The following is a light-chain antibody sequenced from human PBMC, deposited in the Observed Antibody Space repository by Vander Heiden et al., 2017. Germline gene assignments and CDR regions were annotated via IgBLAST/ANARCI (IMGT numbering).Light chain of an antibody. Sequence: QSALTQPASVSGSPGQSIPISCTGTSSGVGRYDLVSWYQQHPGKAPKLIIYEVDKRPSGVSNRFSGSKSGNTASLTISGLQAEDEADYFCCSYGRRTFGGGTKLTVL. J-gene: IGLJ2*01. CDR2: EVD. CDR3: CSYGRRT. CDR1: SSGVGRYDL. V-gene: IGLV2-23*02.